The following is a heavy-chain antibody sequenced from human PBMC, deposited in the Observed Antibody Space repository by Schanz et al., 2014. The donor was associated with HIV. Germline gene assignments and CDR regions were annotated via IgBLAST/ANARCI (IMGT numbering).Heavy chain of an antibody. J-gene: IGHJ5*02. Sequence: EVQLVESGGGLVQPGGSLRLSCAASGFTFSSYWMSWVRQAPGKGLEWVANIKQKGSEKYYVDSVKGRFTISRDNAKNSLYLQMNSLRAEDTAVYYCARVVVMDDFWSGYYGNWFDPWGQGTLVTVSS. CDR3: ARVVVMDDFWSGYYGNWFDP. CDR2: IKQKGSEK. V-gene: IGHV3-7*01. D-gene: IGHD3-3*01. CDR1: GFTFSSYW.